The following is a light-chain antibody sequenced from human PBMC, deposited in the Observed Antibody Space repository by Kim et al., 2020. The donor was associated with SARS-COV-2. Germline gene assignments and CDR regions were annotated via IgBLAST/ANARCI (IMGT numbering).Light chain of an antibody. CDR3: ASYTTTITWV. V-gene: IGLV2-14*03. J-gene: IGLJ3*02. Sequence: GQSITISCTGTSSDIGAYNYVSWYQQHPCKAPKLIIYDVTQRPSGVSNRFSASKSGDTASLTISGLQAEDEADYYCASYTTTITWVFGGGTKVTVL. CDR1: SSDIGAYNY. CDR2: DVT.